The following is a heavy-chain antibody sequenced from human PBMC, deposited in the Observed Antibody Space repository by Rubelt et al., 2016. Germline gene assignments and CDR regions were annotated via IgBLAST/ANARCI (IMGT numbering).Heavy chain of an antibody. J-gene: IGHJ5*01. CDR3: ARAGNGFDY. CDR2: IIPFVGVA. D-gene: IGHD3-10*01. CDR1: GGTFSNFA. Sequence: QVQLVQSGAEVKKPGSSVKVSCKASGGTFSNFAISWVRQAPGQGLEWMGRIIPFVGVAIYAQKFQGRVTITADKSTATAYREMSSLRSEDPAVYYWARAGNGFDYWGQGTQVTVSS. V-gene: IGHV1-69*10.